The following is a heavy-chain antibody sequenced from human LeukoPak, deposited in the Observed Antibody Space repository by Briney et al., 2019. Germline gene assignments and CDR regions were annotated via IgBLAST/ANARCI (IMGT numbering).Heavy chain of an antibody. CDR2: IKQDGSEK. Sequence: GGSLRLSCAASGFTFSSYWMSWVRQAPGKGLEWVANIKQDGSEKYYVDSVKGRFTISRDNAKNSPYLQMNSLRAEDTAVYYCAREIMWYHDSSGYFHYWGQGTLVTVSS. V-gene: IGHV3-7*01. D-gene: IGHD3-22*01. CDR3: AREIMWYHDSSGYFHY. J-gene: IGHJ4*02. CDR1: GFTFSSYW.